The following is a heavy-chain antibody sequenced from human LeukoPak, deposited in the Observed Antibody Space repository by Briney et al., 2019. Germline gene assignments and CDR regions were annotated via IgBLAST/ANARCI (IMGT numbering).Heavy chain of an antibody. Sequence: SVTVSCKASGGTFSSYAISWVRQAPGQGLEWMGRIIPILGIANYAQKFQGRVTITADKSTSTAYMELSSLRSEDTAVYYCARARSVTTPYFDYWGQGTLVTVSS. CDR2: IIPILGIA. V-gene: IGHV1-69*04. CDR3: ARARSVTTPYFDY. CDR1: GGTFSSYA. D-gene: IGHD4-17*01. J-gene: IGHJ4*02.